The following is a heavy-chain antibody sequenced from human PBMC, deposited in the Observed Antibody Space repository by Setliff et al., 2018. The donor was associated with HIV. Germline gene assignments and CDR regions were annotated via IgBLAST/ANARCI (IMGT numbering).Heavy chain of an antibody. CDR1: GYTFTSYY. CDR3: ARDPNRIAAAGTFDY. J-gene: IGHJ4*02. D-gene: IGHD6-13*01. V-gene: IGHV1-46*01. Sequence: ASVKVSCKASGYTFTSYYMHWVRQAPGQGLEWMGIIKPSGGSTSYAQKFQGRVTMTRDTSTSTVYMELSSLRSEDTAVYYCARDPNRIAAAGTFDYWGQGTLVTVSS. CDR2: IKPSGGST.